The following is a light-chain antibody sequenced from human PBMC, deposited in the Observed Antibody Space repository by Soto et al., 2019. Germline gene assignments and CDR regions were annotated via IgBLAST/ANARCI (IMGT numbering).Light chain of an antibody. CDR2: DAS. Sequence: EIAMTQSPATLSVSPGERATLYCRASQSVSSYLAWYQQKPGQAPRLLIYDASNRATGIPARFSGRGSGTDFTLTISSLEPEDFAVYYCQQRTKWPGTFGQGSKVDVK. CDR3: QQRTKWPGT. V-gene: IGKV3-11*01. CDR1: QSVSSY. J-gene: IGKJ2*01.